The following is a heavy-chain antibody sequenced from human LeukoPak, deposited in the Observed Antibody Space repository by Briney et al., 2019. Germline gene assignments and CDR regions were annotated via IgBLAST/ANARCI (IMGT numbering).Heavy chain of an antibody. CDR2: IIPIFGTA. V-gene: IGHV1-69*06. Sequence: SVKVSCKASGGTFSSYAISWVRQAPGQGLEWMGRIIPIFGTANYAQKFQGRVTITADKSTSTAYMELSSLRSEDTAVYYCARTTEGARGVFDYWGQGTLVTVSS. J-gene: IGHJ4*02. D-gene: IGHD3-10*01. CDR3: ARTTEGARGVFDY. CDR1: GGTFSSYA.